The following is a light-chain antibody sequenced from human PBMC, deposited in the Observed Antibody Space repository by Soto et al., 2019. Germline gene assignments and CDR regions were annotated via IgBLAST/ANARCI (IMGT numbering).Light chain of an antibody. J-gene: IGKJ4*01. V-gene: IGKV3-20*01. CDR1: QSVSSN. CDR3: QQYGSSLLT. CDR2: GAS. Sequence: EIVMTQSPATLSVSPGERATLSCRASQSVSSNLAWYQQKPGQAPRLLIDGASTRATGKPDRFSGSGFGTDFTLTISRLEPEDFAVYYCQQYGSSLLTFGGGTK.